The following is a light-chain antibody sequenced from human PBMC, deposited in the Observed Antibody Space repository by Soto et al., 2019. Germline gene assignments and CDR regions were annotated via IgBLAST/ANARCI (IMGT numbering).Light chain of an antibody. V-gene: IGKV2-28*01. Sequence: DIVMTQSPLSLPVTPGETASISCRSRQSLLNSNGNNYVDWYLQKPGQSPQLLIYLGSNRASRVPDRFSGSGSGTDFTLKISRVEAEDVGVYYCMQYLQTPLTFGGGTKVEIK. CDR2: LGS. CDR1: QSLLNSNGNNY. CDR3: MQYLQTPLT. J-gene: IGKJ4*01.